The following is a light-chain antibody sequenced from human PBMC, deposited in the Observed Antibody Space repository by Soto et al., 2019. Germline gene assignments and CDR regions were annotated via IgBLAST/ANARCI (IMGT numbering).Light chain of an antibody. Sequence: EIVLTQSPATLSLSPGERATLSCRASQSVSNTLAWYQQKPGLAPRLLIYKASNRATGIPARFSGSRSGTDFTLTISTLEPEDSAVYYCQYRSSWPPYTFGQATKLELK. J-gene: IGKJ2*01. CDR3: QYRSSWPPYT. V-gene: IGKV3-11*01. CDR2: KAS. CDR1: QSVSNT.